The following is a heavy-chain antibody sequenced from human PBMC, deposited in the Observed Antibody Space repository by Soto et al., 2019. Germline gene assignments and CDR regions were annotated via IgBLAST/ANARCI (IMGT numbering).Heavy chain of an antibody. CDR2: IIPIFGTA. D-gene: IGHD6-13*01. V-gene: IGHV1-69*13. CDR3: ARERADSSSWFYGMDV. CDR1: GGTFSSYA. J-gene: IGHJ6*02. Sequence: SVKVSCKASGGTFSSYAISWVRQAPGQGLEWMGGIIPIFGTANYAQKFQGRVTITADESTSTAYMELSSLRSEDTAVYYCARERADSSSWFYGMDVWGQGTTVTVSS.